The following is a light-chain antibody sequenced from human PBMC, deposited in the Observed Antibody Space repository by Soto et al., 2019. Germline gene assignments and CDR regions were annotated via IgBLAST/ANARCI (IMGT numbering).Light chain of an antibody. CDR1: QSISSW. J-gene: IGKJ1*01. Sequence: DIQMTQAPSTLSASAVDRVTITCRAIQSISSWLAWYQQKPGKAPKLLIYKASRLHSGVSSRFSGSESGTEFTLTISSLQPEDLATYYCQEYSGDSRTFGQGTKVDI. V-gene: IGKV1-5*03. CDR2: KAS. CDR3: QEYSGDSRT.